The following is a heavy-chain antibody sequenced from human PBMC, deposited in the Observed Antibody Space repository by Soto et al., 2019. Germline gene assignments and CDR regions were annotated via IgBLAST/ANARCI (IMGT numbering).Heavy chain of an antibody. CDR1: GGSVSSGSYY. V-gene: IGHV4-61*01. J-gene: IGHJ4*02. CDR3: ARDLFLEWLLPPIFDY. D-gene: IGHD3-3*01. Sequence: SETLSLTCTVSGGSVSSGSYYWSWIRQPPGKGLEWIGYIYYSGSTNYNPSLKSRVTISVDTSKNQFSLKLSSVTAADTAVYYCARDLFLEWLLPPIFDYWGQGTLVTVSS. CDR2: IYYSGST.